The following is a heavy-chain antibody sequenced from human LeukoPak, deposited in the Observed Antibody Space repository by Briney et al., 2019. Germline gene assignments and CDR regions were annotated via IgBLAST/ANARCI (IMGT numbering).Heavy chain of an antibody. CDR3: AKVRAYCGGDCYLDAFDI. CDR2: ISGSGGST. J-gene: IGHJ3*02. V-gene: IGHV3-23*01. CDR1: GFTFSSYG. Sequence: GGSLRLSCAASGFTFSSYGMHWVRQAPGKGLEWVSAISGSGGSTYYADSVKGRFTISRDNSKNTLYLQMNSLRAEDTAVYYCAKVRAYCGGDCYLDAFDIWGQGTMVTVSS. D-gene: IGHD2-21*02.